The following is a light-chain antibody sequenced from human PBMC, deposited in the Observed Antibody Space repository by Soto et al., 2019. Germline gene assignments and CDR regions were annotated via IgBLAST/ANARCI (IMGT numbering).Light chain of an antibody. CDR2: GAS. CDR1: QSVSSSY. CDR3: QQYDTSIWAYT. V-gene: IGKV3-20*01. Sequence: EVVLTQSPVTLSLSPGERATLSCRASQSVSSSYLAWYQQKPGQAPRLLIYGASSRATGIPDRFSGSGSGTDFTLTISRLEPEDFAVYYCQQYDTSIWAYTFGRGTKLEIK. J-gene: IGKJ2*01.